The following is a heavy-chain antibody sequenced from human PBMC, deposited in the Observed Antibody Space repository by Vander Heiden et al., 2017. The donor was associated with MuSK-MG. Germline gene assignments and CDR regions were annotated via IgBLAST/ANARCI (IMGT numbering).Heavy chain of an antibody. V-gene: IGHV4-39*01. Sequence: QLQLQESGPGLVKPSETLSLPCNVSGGSISSSSYYWGWIRQPPGKGPVWLGSIYYSGITCYNPSFKGRVTISVDTSKNQFSLKLSSVTAADTAVYFCARIYGSGSSYFCGMDVWGQGTTVTVSS. CDR2: IYYSGIT. J-gene: IGHJ6*02. CDR1: GGSISSSSYY. D-gene: IGHD3-10*01. CDR3: ARIYGSGSSYFCGMDV.